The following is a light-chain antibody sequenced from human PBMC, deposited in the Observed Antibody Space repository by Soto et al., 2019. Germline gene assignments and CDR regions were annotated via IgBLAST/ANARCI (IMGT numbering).Light chain of an antibody. V-gene: IGKV2D-29*02. J-gene: IGKJ3*01. CDR3: MQSVKVFT. CDR2: EAS. CDR1: QSLLHSDGKNY. Sequence: EIVMTQTPLSLSVTPGQPASISFKSSQSLLHSDGKNYLYWYLQKPGQSPQLLIYEASNRLSGVPDRFSGSGSGTDFTLKISRVEAEDVGIYYCMQSVKVFTFGPGTKVDIK.